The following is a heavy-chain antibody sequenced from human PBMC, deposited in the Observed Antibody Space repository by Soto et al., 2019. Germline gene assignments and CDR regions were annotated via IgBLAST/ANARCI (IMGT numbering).Heavy chain of an antibody. CDR1: GFSFSNYW. J-gene: IGHJ4*02. Sequence: GGSLRLSCAASGFSFSNYWMHWVRQAPGKGLVWVSRLNSDGSSATYADSVKGRFTFSRDNAKNTLYLQMNSLRAEDTAVYYCARDLGGYSAYGGADYWGQGTLVTVSS. V-gene: IGHV3-74*01. D-gene: IGHD5-12*01. CDR3: ARDLGGYSAYGGADY. CDR2: LNSDGSSA.